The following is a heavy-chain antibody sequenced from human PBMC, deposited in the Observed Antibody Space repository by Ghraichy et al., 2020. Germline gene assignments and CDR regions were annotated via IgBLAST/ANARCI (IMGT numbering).Heavy chain of an antibody. J-gene: IGHJ3*02. V-gene: IGHV4-39*01. Sequence: SQTLSLTCTVSGGSISSSSSYWGWIRQPPGKGLEWIGSIYYSGSTYYNPSLKSRVTISVDTSKNQFSLKLSSVTAADTTVYYCARGGTTSGTYWGSGAFDIWGQGTMVTVSS. CDR2: IYYSGST. CDR1: GGSISSSSSY. D-gene: IGHD1-26*01. CDR3: ARGGTTSGTYWGSGAFDI.